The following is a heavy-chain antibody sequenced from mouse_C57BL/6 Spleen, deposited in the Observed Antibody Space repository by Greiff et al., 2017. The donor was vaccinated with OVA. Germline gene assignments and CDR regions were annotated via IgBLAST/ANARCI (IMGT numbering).Heavy chain of an antibody. J-gene: IGHJ4*01. D-gene: IGHD3-2*02. CDR1: GYTFTSYW. CDR3: ARLGGQLRSMDE. CDR2: IDPSDSYT. V-gene: IGHV1-69*01. Sequence: QVQLQQPGAELVMPGASVKLSCKASGYTFTSYWMHWVKQRPGQGLEWIGEIDPSDSYTNYNQKFKGKSTLTVDKSSSTAYMQLSSLTSEDSAGLYCARLGGQLRSMDERGQGTSGTGSS.